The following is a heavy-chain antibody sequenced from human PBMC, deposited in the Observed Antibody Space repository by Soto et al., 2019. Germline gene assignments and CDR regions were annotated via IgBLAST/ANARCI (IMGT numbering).Heavy chain of an antibody. V-gene: IGHV3-74*01. CDR3: ARAAYGEYWFDP. D-gene: IGHD4-17*01. CDR1: GFTFSAYW. Sequence: EVQLVESGGGVVPPGGSLRLSCAASGFTFSAYWMHWVRQAPGKGLMWVSRINGDGRTTSYADSVKGRFTISRENAKNTLYLQMNSLRAEDTAVYYCARAAYGEYWFDPWGQGILVTVSS. CDR2: INGDGRTT. J-gene: IGHJ5*02.